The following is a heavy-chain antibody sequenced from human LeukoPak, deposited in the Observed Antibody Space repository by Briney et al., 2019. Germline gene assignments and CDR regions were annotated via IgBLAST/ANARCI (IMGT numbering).Heavy chain of an antibody. CDR1: GYTFTSYY. CDR2: INPSGGST. CDR3: ARLTSRYSYGTYYFDY. D-gene: IGHD5-18*01. Sequence: ASVKVSCKASGYTFTSYYMHWVRQAPGQGLEWMGIINPSGGSTSYAQKFQGRVTMPRDTSTSTVYMELSSLRSEDTAVYYCARLTSRYSYGTYYFDYWGQGTLVTVSS. J-gene: IGHJ4*02. V-gene: IGHV1-46*01.